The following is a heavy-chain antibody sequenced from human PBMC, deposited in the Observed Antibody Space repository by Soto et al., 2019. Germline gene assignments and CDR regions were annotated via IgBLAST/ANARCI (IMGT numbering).Heavy chain of an antibody. D-gene: IGHD3-10*01. J-gene: IGHJ4*02. V-gene: IGHV3-66*01. CDR3: AKRSPRGTYYFDY. CDR1: VFTVSSNY. CDR2: SYSGSTT. Sequence: GGALRLSCAASVFTVSSNYMSWVRQAPGKGLEWVSLSYSGSTTLYADSVKGRFTISRDNSKNTLYLEMNSLRAEDTAVYFCAKRSPRGTYYFDYWGQGTLVTVSS.